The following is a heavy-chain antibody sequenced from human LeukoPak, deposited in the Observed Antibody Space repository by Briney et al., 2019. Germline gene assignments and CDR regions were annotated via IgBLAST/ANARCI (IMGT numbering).Heavy chain of an antibody. CDR3: ARDGDYDSSGYGPLFDY. V-gene: IGHV3-48*03. CDR2: IGRSGSNI. CDR1: GFTFITYE. D-gene: IGHD3-22*01. Sequence: GGSLRLSCAASGFTFITYEMNWVRQAPGKGLEWVSYIGRSGSNIYYADSVKGRFTISRDNAKHSVYLQMNSLRAEDTAVYYCARDGDYDSSGYGPLFDYWGQGTLVTVSS. J-gene: IGHJ4*02.